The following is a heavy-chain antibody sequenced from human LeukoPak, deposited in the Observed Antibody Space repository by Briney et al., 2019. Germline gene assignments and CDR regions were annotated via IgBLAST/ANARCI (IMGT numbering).Heavy chain of an antibody. CDR2: IKSKSDGGTT. Sequence: GGSLRLSCAASGFTFSNVWMNWVRQAPGKGLEWVGRIKSKSDGGTTEYAAPVKDRFSISGDDSKNTLYLQMNSLKTEDTAVYYCATGAYGSGSYYTPFDYWGQGILVTVSS. V-gene: IGHV3-15*01. CDR1: GFTFSNVW. J-gene: IGHJ4*02. CDR3: ATGAYGSGSYYTPFDY. D-gene: IGHD3-10*01.